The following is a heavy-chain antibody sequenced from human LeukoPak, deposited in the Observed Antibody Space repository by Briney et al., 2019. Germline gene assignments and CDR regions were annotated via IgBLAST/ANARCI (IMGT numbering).Heavy chain of an antibody. V-gene: IGHV4-59*05. D-gene: IGHD2-2*01. CDR2: IYYSGSA. CDR1: GDSITNYY. Sequence: SETLSLTCTVSGDSITNYYWSWIRQPPGKGLEWIGSIYYSGSAYYNPSLKSRLTISVDTSKNQFSLKLGSVTAADTAVYYCARLCSSITCLIDYWGQGTLVTVSS. J-gene: IGHJ4*02. CDR3: ARLCSSITCLIDY.